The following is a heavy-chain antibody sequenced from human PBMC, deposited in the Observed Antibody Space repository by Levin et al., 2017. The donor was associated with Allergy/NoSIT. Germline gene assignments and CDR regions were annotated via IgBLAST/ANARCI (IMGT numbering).Heavy chain of an antibody. CDR2: IDWDDDK. J-gene: IGHJ6*02. D-gene: IGHD3-10*01. V-gene: IGHV2-70*11. Sequence: QTLSLTCTFSGFSLSTSGMCVSWIRQPPGKALEWLARIDWDDDKYYSTSLKTRLTISKDTSKNQVVLTMTNMDPVDTATYYCARMGAHMVRGGGLYGMDVWGQGTTVTVSS. CDR3: ARMGAHMVRGGGLYGMDV. CDR1: GFSLSTSGMC.